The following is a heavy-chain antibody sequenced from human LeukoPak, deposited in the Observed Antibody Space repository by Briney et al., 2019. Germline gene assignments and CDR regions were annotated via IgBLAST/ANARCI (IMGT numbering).Heavy chain of an antibody. D-gene: IGHD3-9*01. CDR3: ARGRNYDILTGFLAKRGQTPPHYYYMDV. Sequence: ASVKVSCKTSGCIFTDYYMHWVRQAPGQGLEWMGGIIPMFDTANYAQKFQGRVTITADKSTSTAYMELSSLRSEDTAVYYCARGRNYDILTGFLAKRGQTPPHYYYMDVWGKGTTVTVSS. V-gene: IGHV1-69*06. J-gene: IGHJ6*03. CDR1: GCIFTDYY. CDR2: IIPMFDTA.